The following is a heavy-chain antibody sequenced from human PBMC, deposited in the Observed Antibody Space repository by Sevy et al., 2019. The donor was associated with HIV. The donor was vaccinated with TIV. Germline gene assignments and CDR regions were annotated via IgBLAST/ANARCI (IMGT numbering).Heavy chain of an antibody. CDR3: GGGGGRWGGATDFDY. Sequence: SETLSLTCTVSGGSISSGGYYWSWIRQHPGKGLEWIGYIYYSGSTYYNPSLKSRVTISVDTSKNQFSLKLSSVTAADTGVYYCGGGGGRWGGATDFDYWGQGTLVTVSS. J-gene: IGHJ4*02. CDR1: GGSISSGGYY. CDR2: IYYSGST. V-gene: IGHV4-31*03. D-gene: IGHD1-26*01.